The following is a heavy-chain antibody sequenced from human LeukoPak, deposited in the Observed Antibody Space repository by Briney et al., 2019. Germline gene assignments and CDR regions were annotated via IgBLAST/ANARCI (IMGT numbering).Heavy chain of an antibody. D-gene: IGHD3-22*01. CDR2: ISGDEIWT. V-gene: IGHV3-74*01. J-gene: IGHJ3*02. CDR3: AREYNSGPKQTDAFDI. Sequence: GGSLRLSCAASGFTLSNHWMHWVRQAPGKGPVWVSRISGDEIWTSYADSVKGRFIISRDNAKDTLYLRMNSLRTEDTAVYYCAREYNSGPKQTDAFDIWGQETMVTVSS. CDR1: GFTLSNHW.